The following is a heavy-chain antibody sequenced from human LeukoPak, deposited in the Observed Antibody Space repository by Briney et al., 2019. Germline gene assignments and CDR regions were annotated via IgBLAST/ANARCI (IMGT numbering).Heavy chain of an antibody. J-gene: IGHJ6*02. Sequence: PSQTLSLTCTVSGGSISSGGYYWSWIRQHPGKGLEWIGYIYYSGSTYYNPSLKSRVTISVDTSKNQFSLTLSSVTAADTAVYYCARVLGELSPSYYYYYGMDVWGQGTTVTVSS. CDR3: ARVLGELSPSYYYYYGMDV. D-gene: IGHD3-16*02. CDR1: GGSISSGGYY. CDR2: IYYSGST. V-gene: IGHV4-31*03.